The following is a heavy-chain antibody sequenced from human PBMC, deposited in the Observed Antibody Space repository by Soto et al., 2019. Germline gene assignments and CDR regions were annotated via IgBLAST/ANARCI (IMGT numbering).Heavy chain of an antibody. CDR2: ISGSGGST. D-gene: IGHD3-3*01. CDR3: ASVLRFLEQVYYYYGMDV. CDR1: GVTVSSYA. V-gene: IGHV3-23*01. Sequence: EVQLLESGGGLVQPGGSLRLSCAASGVTVSSYAMSWVRQAPGKGLEWVSAISGSGGSTYYADSVKGRFTISRDNYKNTLYLQMNSLRAEDTAVYYCASVLRFLEQVYYYYGMDVWGQGTTVTVSS. J-gene: IGHJ6*02.